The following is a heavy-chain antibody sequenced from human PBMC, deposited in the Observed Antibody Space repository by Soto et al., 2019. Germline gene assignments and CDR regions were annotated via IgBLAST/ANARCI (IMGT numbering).Heavy chain of an antibody. CDR1: GFTFGSCA. D-gene: IGHD1-26*01. CDR3: AIINSGGYYQAWCYYGMDV. Sequence: PGGSLRLSCAASGFTFGSCAMSWVRQAPGKGLEWVSGISSGGGNTYFADSVKGRFTISRDTAKNTLYLQINSLRAEDTAVYYCAIINSGGYYQAWCYYGMDVWGEGTTVTVSS. V-gene: IGHV3-23*01. CDR2: ISSGGGNT. J-gene: IGHJ6*04.